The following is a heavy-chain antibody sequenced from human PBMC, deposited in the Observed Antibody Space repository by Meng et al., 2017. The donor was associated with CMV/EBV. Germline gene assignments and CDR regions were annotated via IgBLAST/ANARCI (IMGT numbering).Heavy chain of an antibody. V-gene: IGHV3-38-3*01. CDR1: GCTASSNE. CDR3: KKVSPTETPHGGQRVDV. D-gene: IGHD4-23*01. CDR2: ISGGST. Sequence: GGSLRPSCAASGCTASSNEMSWVRQAPGKGLEWVSSISGGSTYYAESRKGRFTISRDNSKNTLHLQMNSLRAEDTAVYYCKKVSPTETPHGGQRVDVWGQGTTVTVSS. J-gene: IGHJ6*02.